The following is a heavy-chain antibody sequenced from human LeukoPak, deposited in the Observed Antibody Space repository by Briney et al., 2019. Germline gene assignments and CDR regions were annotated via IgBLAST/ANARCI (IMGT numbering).Heavy chain of an antibody. V-gene: IGHV4-31*03. CDR2: IYSSGST. CDR1: GDSITSVGSY. Sequence: PSQTLSLTCTLSGDSITSVGSYWTRIRQHPGKGLEWIGYIYSSGSTTYNPSLQSRVAISDAPSKNHFCRKLTSLTAAATAAYYCARDGGEKGGNVVEFWGQGILVSVSS. CDR3: ARDGGEKGGNVVEF. D-gene: IGHD3-16*01. J-gene: IGHJ4*02.